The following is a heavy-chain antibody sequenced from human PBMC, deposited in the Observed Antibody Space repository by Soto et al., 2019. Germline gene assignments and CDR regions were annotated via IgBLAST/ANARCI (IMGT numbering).Heavy chain of an antibody. J-gene: IGHJ5*02. Sequence: KPSETLSLTCNVAGGSICRSSYYWDWIRQPPGKGLEWIGSMYYSGSTYYNPSLKSRVTISIDTPKNQLSLKLTSVTAADTAVYYCSRRAPEGFDPWGQGTLVTVSS. CDR1: GGSICRSSYY. V-gene: IGHV4-39*01. CDR3: SRRAPEGFDP. CDR2: MYYSGST.